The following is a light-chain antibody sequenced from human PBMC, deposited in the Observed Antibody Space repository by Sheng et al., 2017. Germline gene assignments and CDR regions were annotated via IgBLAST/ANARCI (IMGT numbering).Light chain of an antibody. CDR2: DVS. CDR1: SSDVGGYNY. CDR3: SSYTSSSLGV. Sequence: QSALTQPASVSGSPGQSITISCTGTSSDVGGYNYVSWYQQHPGKVPKLMIYDVSQRPSGVSNRFSGSKSGNTASLTITELQAEDEADYYCSSYTSSSLGVFGGGTKLTVL. V-gene: IGLV2-14*01. J-gene: IGLJ2*01.